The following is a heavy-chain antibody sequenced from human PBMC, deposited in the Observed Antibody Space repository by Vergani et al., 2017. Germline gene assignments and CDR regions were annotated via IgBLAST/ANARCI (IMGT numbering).Heavy chain of an antibody. CDR1: GGSISSGSYY. D-gene: IGHD6-19*01. Sequence: QVQLQESGPGLVKPSQTLSLTCTVSGGSISSGSYYWSWIRQPAGKGLEWIGRIYTSGSTNYNPSLKSRVTMSVDTSKNQFSLKLSSVTAADTAVYYCARVSSGWYSYFDYWGQGTLVTVSS. J-gene: IGHJ4*02. CDR2: IYTSGST. V-gene: IGHV4-61*02. CDR3: ARVSSGWYSYFDY.